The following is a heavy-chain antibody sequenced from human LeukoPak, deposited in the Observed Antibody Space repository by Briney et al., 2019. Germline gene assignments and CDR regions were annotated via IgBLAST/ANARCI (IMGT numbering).Heavy chain of an antibody. CDR2: ISYDGSNK. V-gene: IGHV3-30-3*01. J-gene: IGHJ6*02. Sequence: SGGSLRLSCAASGFTFSSYAMHWVRQAPGKGLEWVAVISYDGSNKYYADSVKGRFTVSRDNSKNSLYLQMNSLRAEDTALYYCAKGTGPYYYYGMDVWGQGTTVTVSS. CDR3: AKGTGPYYYYGMDV. D-gene: IGHD1-14*01. CDR1: GFTFSSYA.